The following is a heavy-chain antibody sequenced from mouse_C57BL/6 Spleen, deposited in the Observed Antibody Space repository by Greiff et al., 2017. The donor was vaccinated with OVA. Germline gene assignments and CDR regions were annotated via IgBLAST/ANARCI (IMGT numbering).Heavy chain of an antibody. J-gene: IGHJ3*01. D-gene: IGHD1-1*01. CDR2: IDPEDGEP. CDR3: AITTVVPFAY. Sequence: EVQLMESGAELVKPGASVKLSCTASGFNIKDYYMHWVKQRTEQGLEWIGRIDPEDGEPKYAPKFQGKATITADTSSNTAYLQLSSLTSEDTAVYYCAITTVVPFAYGGQGTLVTVSA. CDR1: GFNIKDYY. V-gene: IGHV14-2*01.